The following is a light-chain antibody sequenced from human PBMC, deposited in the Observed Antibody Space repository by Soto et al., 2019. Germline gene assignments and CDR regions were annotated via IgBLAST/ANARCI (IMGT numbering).Light chain of an antibody. CDR3: NSFRVSHLYV. CDR2: EVT. Sequence: QSVLTQPASVSGSPGQTITISCTGTSSDVGGYNAVSWYQHHPGKAPKLIIYEVTHRPSGVSDRFSASKSGNTASLTISGLQADEEADYYCNSFRVSHLYVFGTGTKFTVL. CDR1: SSDVGGYNA. J-gene: IGLJ1*01. V-gene: IGLV2-14*01.